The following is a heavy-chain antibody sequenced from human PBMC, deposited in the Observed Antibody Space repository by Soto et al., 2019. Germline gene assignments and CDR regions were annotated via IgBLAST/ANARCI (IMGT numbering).Heavy chain of an antibody. CDR1: GGTFSRYA. Sequence: QVQLVQSGAEVKKPGSPVKVSCKASGGTFSRYAISWVRQAPGQGLESMGGITPMFGTANYAQKFQGRVTITADESTSTVHMELRRLRSEDTAVYYCAQTLGSAVAGPGRFDLWGRGTLVIVSS. CDR2: ITPMFGTA. D-gene: IGHD6-19*01. J-gene: IGHJ2*01. V-gene: IGHV1-69*12. CDR3: AQTLGSAVAGPGRFDL.